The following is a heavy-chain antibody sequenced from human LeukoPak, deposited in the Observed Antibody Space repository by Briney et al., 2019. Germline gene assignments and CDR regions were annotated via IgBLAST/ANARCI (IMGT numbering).Heavy chain of an antibody. J-gene: IGHJ4*02. V-gene: IGHV3-74*01. D-gene: IGHD4-11*01. CDR1: GFTFSNYW. Sequence: QPGGFLRLSCAASGFTFSNYWMHWVRQSPGKGLVWVSRISSDGTNTNYADSVKGRFTISRDNAENTLYLQMTSLRAEDTAVYYCARDPGHSNYINDYWGQRTLVTVSS. CDR3: ARDPGHSNYINDY. CDR2: ISSDGTNT.